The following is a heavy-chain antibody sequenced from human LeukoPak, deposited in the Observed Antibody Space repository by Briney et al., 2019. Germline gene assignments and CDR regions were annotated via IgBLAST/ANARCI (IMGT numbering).Heavy chain of an antibody. CDR3: ASGSSLDGSSGWPTHYY. V-gene: IGHV1-2*02. Sequence: ASVKVSCKASGYTFTGCYMHWVRQAPRQGLEWMGWINPNRGGTHYAQKFQGRVTMTRDTSISTAYMELSRLRSDDTALYYCASGSSLDGSSGWPTHYYWGQGALVTVSS. CDR2: INPNRGGT. CDR1: GYTFTGCY. J-gene: IGHJ4*02. D-gene: IGHD6-19*01.